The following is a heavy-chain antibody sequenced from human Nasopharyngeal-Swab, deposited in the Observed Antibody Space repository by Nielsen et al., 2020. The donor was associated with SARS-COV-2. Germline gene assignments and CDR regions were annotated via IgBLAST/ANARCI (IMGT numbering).Heavy chain of an antibody. CDR3: ARDRRPSSGWYSSAFDI. CDR1: GFTFSSYW. D-gene: IGHD6-19*01. CDR2: ISSSSSYI. Sequence: GESLKISCAASGFTFSSYWMSWVRQAPGKGLEWVSSISSSSSYIYYADSVKGRFTISRDNAKNSLYLQMNSLRAEDTAVYYCARDRRPSSGWYSSAFDIWGQGTMVTVSS. J-gene: IGHJ3*02. V-gene: IGHV3-21*01.